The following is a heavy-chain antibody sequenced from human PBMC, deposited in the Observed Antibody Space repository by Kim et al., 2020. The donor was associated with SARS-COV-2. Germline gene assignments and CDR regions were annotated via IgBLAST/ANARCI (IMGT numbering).Heavy chain of an antibody. CDR3: ARGGQQLVWVVFDYYYYGMDV. V-gene: IGHV7-4-1*02. D-gene: IGHD6-13*01. Sequence: ASVKVSCKASGYTFTSYAMNWVRQAPGQGLEWMGWINTNTGNPTYAQGFTGRFVFSLDTSVSTAYLQISSLKAEDTAVYYCARGGQQLVWVVFDYYYYGMDVWGQGTTVTVSS. CDR2: INTNTGNP. CDR1: GYTFTSYA. J-gene: IGHJ6*02.